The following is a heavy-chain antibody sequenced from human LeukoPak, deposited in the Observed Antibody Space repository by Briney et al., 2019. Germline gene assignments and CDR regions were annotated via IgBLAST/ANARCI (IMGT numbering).Heavy chain of an antibody. V-gene: IGHV3-53*04. J-gene: IGHJ4*02. Sequence: GGSLRLSCAASGFTVSSNYMSWVRQAPGKGLEWVSVIYSGGSTYYADSVKGRFTISRHNSKSTLYLQMNSLRAEDTAVYYCARESRDGYNYDYWGQGTLVTVSS. D-gene: IGHD5-24*01. CDR3: ARESRDGYNYDY. CDR1: GFTVSSNY. CDR2: IYSGGST.